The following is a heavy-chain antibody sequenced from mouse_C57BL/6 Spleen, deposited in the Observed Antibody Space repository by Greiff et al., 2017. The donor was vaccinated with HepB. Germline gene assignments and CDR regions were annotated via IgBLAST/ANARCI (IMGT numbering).Heavy chain of an antibody. J-gene: IGHJ2*01. V-gene: IGHV1-15*01. CDR3: TRSLITTVPYYFDY. Sequence: QVQLKQSGAELVRPGASVTLSCKASGYTFTDYEMHWVKQTPVHGLEWIGAIDPETGGTAYNQKFKGKAILTADKSSSTAYMELRSLTSEDSAVYYCTRSLITTVPYYFDYWGQGTTLTVSS. CDR2: IDPETGGT. CDR1: GYTFTDYE. D-gene: IGHD1-1*01.